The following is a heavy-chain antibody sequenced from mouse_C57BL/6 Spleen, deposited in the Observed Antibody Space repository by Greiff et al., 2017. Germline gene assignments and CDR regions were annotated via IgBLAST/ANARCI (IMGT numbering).Heavy chain of an antibody. J-gene: IGHJ4*01. V-gene: IGHV14-4*01. CDR2: IDPENGDT. D-gene: IGHD2-3*01. CDR3: TRLLRWGAMDY. CDR1: GFNIKDDY. Sequence: EVQLQQSGAELVRPGASVKLSCTASGFNIKDDYMHWVKQRPDQGLEWIGWIDPENGDTEYASKFQGKATITADTSSNTAYLQLSSLTSEDTAVYYCTRLLRWGAMDYWGQGTSVTVSS.